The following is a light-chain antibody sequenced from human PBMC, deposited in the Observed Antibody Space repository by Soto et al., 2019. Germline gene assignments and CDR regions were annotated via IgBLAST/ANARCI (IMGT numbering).Light chain of an antibody. CDR1: ISDVGSHNL. V-gene: IGLV2-23*02. Sequence: QSVLTQPASVSGSPGQSITISCTGTISDVGSHNLVSWYQQHPDKAPKLIIYEVNERPPGVSSRFSGSKSGNTASLTVSGLQPDDEADYNCCSFAGYNPFNYVLGNGTKVTVL. CDR2: EVN. CDR3: CSFAGYNPFNYV. J-gene: IGLJ1*01.